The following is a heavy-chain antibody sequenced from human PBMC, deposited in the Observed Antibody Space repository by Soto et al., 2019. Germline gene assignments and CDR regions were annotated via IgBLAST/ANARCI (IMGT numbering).Heavy chain of an antibody. J-gene: IGHJ4*02. CDR1: GGSISSSSYY. CDR2: MFYSVNT. D-gene: IGHD5-18*01. CDR3: ARLRDTAVDY. Sequence: QLQLQESGPGLVKPSETLSLTCTVSGGSISSSSYYWGWIRQPPGKGLEWIGSMFYSVNTYYNPSLKSRVTLLVDTSKNQFSLRLSSVTAADTAVYYCARLRDTAVDYWGQGTLVTVSS. V-gene: IGHV4-39*01.